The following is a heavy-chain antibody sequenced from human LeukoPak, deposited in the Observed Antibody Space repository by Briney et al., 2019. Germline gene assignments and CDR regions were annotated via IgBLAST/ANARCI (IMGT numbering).Heavy chain of an antibody. V-gene: IGHV3-7*05. CDR1: GFSFNTYW. J-gene: IGHJ4*02. D-gene: IGHD2/OR15-2a*01. CDR2: INEDGSEE. CDR3: TTFYTRLTDF. Sequence: PGGSLRLSCAASGFSFNTYWMHWVRQTPGKGLEWLATINEDGSEENYVDSVKGRFTISRDNAKTSLFLQMNSLRAEDTAVYYCTTFYTRLTDFWGQGTLVTVSS.